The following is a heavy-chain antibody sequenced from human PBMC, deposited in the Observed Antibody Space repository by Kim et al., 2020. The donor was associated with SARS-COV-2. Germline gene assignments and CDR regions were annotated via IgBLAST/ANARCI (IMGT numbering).Heavy chain of an antibody. CDR1: GDSINSGDHW. J-gene: IGHJ4*01. CDR2: IYYSGRS. V-gene: IGHV4-31*03. D-gene: IGHD3-10*01. CDR3: ARRRGSGSHTDHFDY. Sequence: SETLSLTCTVSGDSINSGDHWWTWIRQYPGKGLEWIGYIYYSGRSGNNPSLKSRLTISVDTSKNQFSLKLTSVTAAATTVYYCARRRGSGSHTDHFDYWG.